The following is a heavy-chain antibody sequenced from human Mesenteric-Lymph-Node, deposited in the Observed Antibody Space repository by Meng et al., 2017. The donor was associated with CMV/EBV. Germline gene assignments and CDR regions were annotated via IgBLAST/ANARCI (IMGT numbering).Heavy chain of an antibody. V-gene: IGHV4-34*01. CDR1: GGSFSGYY. CDR2: VSQSGIA. CDR3: ARPDDQGDDRFDY. Sequence: SETLSLTCTVYGGSFSGYYWTWIRQSPGKGLEWIGEVSQSGIARYNPALKGRVSISVGTTKNQFSLKLNSVTAADTGVYYCARPDDQGDDRFDYWGQGTQVTVSS. D-gene: IGHD2-21*02. J-gene: IGHJ4*02.